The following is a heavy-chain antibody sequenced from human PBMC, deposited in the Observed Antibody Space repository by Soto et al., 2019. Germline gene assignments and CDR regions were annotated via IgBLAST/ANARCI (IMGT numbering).Heavy chain of an antibody. Sequence: GGSLRLSCVVSGFTFSDFGMHWVRQSPGEGLAWVASISKDGLDRYYSESVKGRFTISRDDSKNTVFLQMNSLKVEDTAAYFCASPREGQWLVFDHWGQRTLVTV. CDR2: ISKDGLDR. D-gene: IGHD6-19*01. J-gene: IGHJ4*02. CDR1: GFTFSDFG. V-gene: IGHV3-30*19. CDR3: ASPREGQWLVFDH.